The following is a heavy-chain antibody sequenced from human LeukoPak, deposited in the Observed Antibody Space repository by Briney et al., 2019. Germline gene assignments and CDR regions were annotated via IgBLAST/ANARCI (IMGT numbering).Heavy chain of an antibody. J-gene: IGHJ3*02. CDR2: ISSSSSYI. CDR1: GFTFSSYS. V-gene: IGHV3-21*01. CDR3: GRGGDGIDI. Sequence: PGGSLRLSCAASGFTFSSYSMNWVRQAPGKGLEWVSSISSSSSYIYYADSVKGRFTISRDNAKDTLYLQMNSLRDEDTAVYFCGRGGDGIDIWGQGTTVIVSS. D-gene: IGHD3-10*01.